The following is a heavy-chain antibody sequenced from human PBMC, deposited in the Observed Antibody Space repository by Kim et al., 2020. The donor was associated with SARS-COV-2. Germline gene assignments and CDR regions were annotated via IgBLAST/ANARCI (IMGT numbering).Heavy chain of an antibody. CDR2: IDTDGSST. V-gene: IGHV3-74*01. J-gene: IGHJ4*02. D-gene: IGHD3-10*01. Sequence: GGSLRLSCAASGFTFSSYWMHWVRQAPGKGLMWVSRIDTDGSSTNYADSVKGRFTISRDNAKNTLYLQMNSLRAEDTAVYYCEAVRGVNPDYWGQGTLVTVSS. CDR3: EAVRGVNPDY. CDR1: GFTFSSYW.